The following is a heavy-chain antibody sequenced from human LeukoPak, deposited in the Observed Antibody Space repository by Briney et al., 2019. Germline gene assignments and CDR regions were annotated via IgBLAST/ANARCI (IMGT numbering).Heavy chain of an antibody. J-gene: IGHJ4*02. CDR1: GYTFTGYY. V-gene: IGHV1-2*02. Sequence: ASVKVSCKASGYTFTGYYMHWVRQAPGQGREWMGWINPNSGGTNYAQKFQGRVTTTRDTSISTAYMELSRLRSDDTAVYYCAREPSYEGADYWGQGTLVTVSS. D-gene: IGHD3-3*01. CDR3: AREPSYEGADY. CDR2: INPNSGGT.